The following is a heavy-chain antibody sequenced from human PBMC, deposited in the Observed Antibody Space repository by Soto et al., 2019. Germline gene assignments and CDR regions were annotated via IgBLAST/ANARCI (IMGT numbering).Heavy chain of an antibody. D-gene: IGHD3-10*01. CDR2: IYYSGST. CDR1: GGSISSGGYY. V-gene: IGHV4-31*03. CDR3: ARGLPWYYRGAFDI. J-gene: IGHJ3*02. Sequence: SETLSLTCTVSGGSISSGGYYWSWIRQHPGKGLEWIGYIYYSGSTYYNPSLKSRVTISVDTSKNQFSLKLSSVTAADTAVYYCARGLPWYYRGAFDIWGQGTMVTVS.